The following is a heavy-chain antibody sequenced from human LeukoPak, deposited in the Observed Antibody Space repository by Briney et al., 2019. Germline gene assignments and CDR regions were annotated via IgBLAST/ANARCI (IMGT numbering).Heavy chain of an antibody. J-gene: IGHJ3*02. CDR2: IYYSGST. CDR1: GGSISSFY. Sequence: SETLSLTCTVSGGSISSFYWTWIRQPPGKGLEWIGYIYYSGSTNYNPSLKSRATISVDTSENQDSLKLRSVTAADTAVYYCARTSWGYAFDIWGQGTMVTVSS. V-gene: IGHV4-59*01. CDR3: ARTSWGYAFDI. D-gene: IGHD3-16*01.